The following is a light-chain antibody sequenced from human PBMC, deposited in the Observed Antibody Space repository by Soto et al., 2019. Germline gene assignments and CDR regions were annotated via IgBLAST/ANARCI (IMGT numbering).Light chain of an antibody. CDR3: QQYYSTPAWT. Sequence: IVMTQSPDSLAVSLGERATINCKSSQSVLYSSNNKNYLAWYQQKPGQPPKLLIYWASTRESGVPERFSGSGSGTDFTLTISSLQAEDVAVYYCQQYYSTPAWTFGQGTKVDIK. J-gene: IGKJ1*01. CDR1: QSVLYSSNNKNY. V-gene: IGKV4-1*01. CDR2: WAS.